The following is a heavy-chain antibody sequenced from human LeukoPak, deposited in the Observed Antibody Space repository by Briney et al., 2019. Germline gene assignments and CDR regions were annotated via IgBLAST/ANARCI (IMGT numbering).Heavy chain of an antibody. CDR3: ARASSSWAFYFDF. Sequence: SSETLSLTRTVSGGSISSYYWSWIRQPPGKGLEWIGYIFDSGSTSYNPSLKSRVTISVDTSKNQFSLKLSSVTAADTAVYYCARASSSWAFYFDFWGQGTLVTVSS. J-gene: IGHJ4*02. D-gene: IGHD6-13*01. CDR2: IFDSGST. CDR1: GGSISSYY. V-gene: IGHV4-59*01.